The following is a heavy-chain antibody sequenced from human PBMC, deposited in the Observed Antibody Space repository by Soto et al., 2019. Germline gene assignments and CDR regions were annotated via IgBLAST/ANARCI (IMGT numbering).Heavy chain of an antibody. J-gene: IGHJ1*01. CDR3: ATTSYFNH. D-gene: IGHD1-26*01. V-gene: IGHV3-21*06. CDR1: GFTFSAYT. CDR2: ISDDSSYI. Sequence: PGGSLRLSCAASGFTFSAYTMNWVRQAPGKGLEWLSSISDDSSYIDYADSLRGRFTVSRDNARNSLYLQIDSLGVEDTAVYYCATTSYFNHWGPGTLVTVSS.